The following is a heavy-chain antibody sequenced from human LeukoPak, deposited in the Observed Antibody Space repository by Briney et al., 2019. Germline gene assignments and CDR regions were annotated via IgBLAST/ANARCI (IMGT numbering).Heavy chain of an antibody. V-gene: IGHV4-59*01. CDR2: IYYSGST. CDR1: GGSIGSYY. J-gene: IGHJ4*02. D-gene: IGHD3-22*01. CDR3: ARSQGYYYDSSGYGTEY. Sequence: PSETLSLTCTVSGGSIGSYYWSWIRQPPGKGLEWIGYIYYSGSTNYDPSLKSRVTISVDTSKNQFSLKLSSVTAADTAVYYCARSQGYYYDSSGYGTEYWGQGTLVTVSS.